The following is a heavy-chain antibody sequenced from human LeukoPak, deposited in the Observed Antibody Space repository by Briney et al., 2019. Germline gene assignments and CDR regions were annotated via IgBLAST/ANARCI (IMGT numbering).Heavy chain of an antibody. CDR3: ARSGNNYYFDS. CDR2: IYPGDSDT. CDR1: GYSFTTYW. D-gene: IGHD1-26*01. Sequence: GESLKISFKGSGYSFTTYWIAWVRPMPGKGLEWMGIIYPGDSDTRYSPSFQGQVTISADKSISTVYLQWSSLKASDIAMYYCARSGNNYYFDSWGQGTLVTVSS. J-gene: IGHJ4*02. V-gene: IGHV5-51*01.